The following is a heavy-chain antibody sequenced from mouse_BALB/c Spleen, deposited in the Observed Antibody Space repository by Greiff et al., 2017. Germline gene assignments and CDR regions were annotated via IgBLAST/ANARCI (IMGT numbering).Heavy chain of an antibody. J-gene: IGHJ2*01. CDR1: GYSFTSYY. D-gene: IGHD1-1*01. CDR3: AIYYGY. V-gene: IGHV1S135*01. Sequence: EVKLMESGPELMKPGASVKISCKASGYSFTSYYMHWVKQSHGKSLEWIGYIDPFNGGTSYNQKFKGKATLTVDKSSSTAYMHLSSLTSEDSAVYYCAIYYGYWGQGTTLTVSS. CDR2: IDPFNGGT.